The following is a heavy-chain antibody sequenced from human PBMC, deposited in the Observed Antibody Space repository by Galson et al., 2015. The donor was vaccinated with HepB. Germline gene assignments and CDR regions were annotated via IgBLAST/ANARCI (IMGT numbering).Heavy chain of an antibody. Sequence: SLRLSCAASGFTFSSYSMNWVRQAPGKGLEWVSSISSSSSYIYHADSVKGRFTISRDNAKNSLYLQMNSLRAEDTAVYYCARGRTMVRGVTRWYFDLWGRGTLVTVSS. J-gene: IGHJ2*01. D-gene: IGHD3-10*01. V-gene: IGHV3-21*01. CDR3: ARGRTMVRGVTRWYFDL. CDR1: GFTFSSYS. CDR2: ISSSSSYI.